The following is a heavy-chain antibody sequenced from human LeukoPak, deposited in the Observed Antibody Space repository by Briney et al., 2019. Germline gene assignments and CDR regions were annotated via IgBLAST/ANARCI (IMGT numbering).Heavy chain of an antibody. CDR1: GVPISNYY. V-gene: IGHV4-59*01. Sequence: PSETLSLTCTVSGVPISNYYWNWIRQSPGKGLEWIGYVYYSGSTDYNPSLNSRVTISVDMSKNQFSLELSSVTAADTAVYYCAGEYSGTYHYWGQGTLVTVSS. CDR2: VYYSGST. J-gene: IGHJ4*02. D-gene: IGHD1-26*01. CDR3: AGEYSGTYHY.